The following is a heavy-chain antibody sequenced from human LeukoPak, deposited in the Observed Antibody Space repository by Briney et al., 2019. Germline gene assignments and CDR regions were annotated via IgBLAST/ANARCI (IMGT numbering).Heavy chain of an antibody. V-gene: IGHV4-38-2*02. Sequence: SETLSLTCTVSGYSISSGYNWGWVRQPPGKRLEWSGCIYYSGSTNYNPSLKSRVTISVDTSKNQFSLKVSSVTAADTAVYYCARASSAYPRYWGQGTLVTVSS. J-gene: IGHJ4*02. CDR1: GYSISSGYN. D-gene: IGHD3-16*01. CDR2: IYYSGST. CDR3: ARASSAYPRY.